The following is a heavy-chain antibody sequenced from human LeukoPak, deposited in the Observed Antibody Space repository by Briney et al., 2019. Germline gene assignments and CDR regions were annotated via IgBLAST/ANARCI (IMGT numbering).Heavy chain of an antibody. J-gene: IGHJ4*02. CDR1: GFTFSSYG. Sequence: GGSLRLSCAASGFTFSSYGMHWVRQAPGKGLEWVAVIWYDGSNKYYADSVKGRFTISRDNSKNTLYLQMNSLRAEDTAVYYWAKGAAVGGGNTGRDYFDYWGQGTLVTVSS. D-gene: IGHD6-13*01. CDR2: IWYDGSNK. CDR3: AKGAAVGGGNTGRDYFDY. V-gene: IGHV3-33*06.